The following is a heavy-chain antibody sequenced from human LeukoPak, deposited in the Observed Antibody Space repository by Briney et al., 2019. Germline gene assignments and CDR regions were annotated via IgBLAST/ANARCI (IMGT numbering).Heavy chain of an antibody. CDR1: GGSISSSTYY. CDR3: ARDSSGYFAFDY. CDR2: IYYSGST. J-gene: IGHJ4*02. V-gene: IGHV4-39*07. Sequence: SETLSLTCTVSGGSISSSTYYWGWIRQPPGKGLEWIGSIYYSGSTYYNPSLKSRVTISVDTPKNQFSLNLSSVTAADTAVYYCARDSSGYFAFDYWGQGTLVTVSS. D-gene: IGHD3-22*01.